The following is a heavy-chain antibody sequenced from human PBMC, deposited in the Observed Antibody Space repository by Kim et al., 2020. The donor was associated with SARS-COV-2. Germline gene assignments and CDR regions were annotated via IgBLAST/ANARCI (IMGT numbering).Heavy chain of an antibody. Sequence: GGSLRLSCIGSGFTFSTYWMHWVRQAPGKGLVWVSRIRYDGSVTNYADSVKGRFTISRDNAKNTLYLQMNSLRAEDTAVYYCARDLKCCSSTSCQKIWLDPWGQGTPVTVSS. J-gene: IGHJ5*02. CDR1: GFTFSTYW. CDR2: IRYDGSVT. V-gene: IGHV3-74*01. CDR3: ARDLKCCSSTSCQKIWLDP. D-gene: IGHD2-2*01.